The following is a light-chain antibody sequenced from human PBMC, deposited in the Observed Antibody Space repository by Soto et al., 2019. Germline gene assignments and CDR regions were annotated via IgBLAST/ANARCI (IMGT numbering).Light chain of an antibody. CDR1: QTVRNNY. CDR3: QQFSSYPLT. Sequence: VLTQSPGTLSLSPGERATLSCRASQTVRNNYLAWYQQKPGQAPRLLIYDASSRATGNPDRFSGGRSGTDFTLTISSLEPEDFAVYYCQQFSSYPLTFGGGTKVEIK. J-gene: IGKJ4*02. V-gene: IGKV3-20*01. CDR2: DAS.